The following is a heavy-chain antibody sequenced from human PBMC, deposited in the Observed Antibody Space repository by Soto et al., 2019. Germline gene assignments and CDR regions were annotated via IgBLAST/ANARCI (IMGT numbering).Heavy chain of an antibody. CDR3: ARAGEGYCSDDPCKNHYYYGMDV. J-gene: IGHJ6*02. V-gene: IGHV4-59*01. D-gene: IGHD2-15*01. Sequence: TLSLTCTVSGGSITSYYCSWIRQPPGKGLEWIGYIYYSGSTNYNPSLKSRVTISVDTSKNQVSLRLSSVTAADTAVYFCARAGEGYCSDDPCKNHYYYGMDVWGQGTTVTVSS. CDR1: GGSITSYY. CDR2: IYYSGST.